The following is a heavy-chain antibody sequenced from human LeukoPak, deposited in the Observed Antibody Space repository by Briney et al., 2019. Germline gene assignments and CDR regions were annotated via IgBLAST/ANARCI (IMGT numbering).Heavy chain of an antibody. Sequence: GGSLRLSCAASGFTFSSYSMNWVRQAPGKGLEWVSSISSSSSYIYYADSVKGRFTISRDNAKNSLYLQMNSLRAEDTAVYYCARSSEAYYDSSAYLGYWGQGTLVTVSS. J-gene: IGHJ4*02. CDR1: GFTFSSYS. CDR3: ARSSEAYYDSSAYLGY. D-gene: IGHD3-22*01. CDR2: ISSSSSYI. V-gene: IGHV3-21*01.